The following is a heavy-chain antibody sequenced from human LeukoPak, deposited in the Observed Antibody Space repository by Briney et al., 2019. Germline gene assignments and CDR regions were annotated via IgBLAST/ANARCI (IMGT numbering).Heavy chain of an antibody. CDR1: VFTFSNYA. CDR2: ISGGGGST. Sequence: GGCLRLSCAASVFTFSNYAMSWVRQAPRKGLEWVSGISGGGGSTNYADSVKGRFTVSRDNAKNSLSLQMNSLRAEDTAVYYCARDDYFDISGYYSDNAFDIWGQGTMVTVSS. V-gene: IGHV3-23*01. J-gene: IGHJ3*02. CDR3: ARDDYFDISGYYSDNAFDI. D-gene: IGHD3-22*01.